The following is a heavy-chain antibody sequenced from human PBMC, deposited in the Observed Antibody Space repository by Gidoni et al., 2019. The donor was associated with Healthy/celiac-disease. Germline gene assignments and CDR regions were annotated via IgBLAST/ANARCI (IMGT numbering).Heavy chain of an antibody. CDR1: GFPFSSYS. V-gene: IGHV3-21*01. CDR2: ISSSRSYI. D-gene: IGHD5-18*01. Sequence: EVQLVESGGCLVKPGGSLRPSCAASGFPFSSYSMNRVRQAPGKGLEWVSSISSSRSYIYYADSVKGRFTISRDNAKNSLYLQMNSLRAEDTAVYYCARDYSQVEGYSYGPLHYWYFDLWGRGTLVTVSS. CDR3: ARDYSQVEGYSYGPLHYWYFDL. J-gene: IGHJ2*01.